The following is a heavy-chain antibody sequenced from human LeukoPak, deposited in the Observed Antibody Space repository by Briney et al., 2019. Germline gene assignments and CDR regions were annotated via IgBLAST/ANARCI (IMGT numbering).Heavy chain of an antibody. CDR2: IWYDGSNK. J-gene: IGHJ4*02. Sequence: GGSLRLSCAASGFTFSSYGMHWVRQAPGKGLEWVAVIWYDGSNKFYADSVKGRFTISRDNSKNTLYLQMNSLRAEDTAVYYCARGPDYYDSNGSFDYWGQGTLVTVSS. D-gene: IGHD3-22*01. CDR3: ARGPDYYDSNGSFDY. V-gene: IGHV3-33*01. CDR1: GFTFSSYG.